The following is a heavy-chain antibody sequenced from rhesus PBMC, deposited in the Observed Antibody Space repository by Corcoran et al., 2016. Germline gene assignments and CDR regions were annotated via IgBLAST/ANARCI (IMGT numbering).Heavy chain of an antibody. V-gene: IGHV5-2*01. Sequence: EVQLVQSGAEVKRPGESLKISCEYSGDSFTNYWISCVRQMPGKGLEWMGAIDPGASDTRYSPSFQGQVTISVDKSISTAYLQWSSRRASDSAPYFCAKGDTVGTVTFSFDVWGRGVLVAMSS. CDR1: GDSFTNYW. CDR3: AKGDTVGTVTFSFDV. J-gene: IGHJ5-2*02. D-gene: IGHD5-42*01. CDR2: IDPGASDT.